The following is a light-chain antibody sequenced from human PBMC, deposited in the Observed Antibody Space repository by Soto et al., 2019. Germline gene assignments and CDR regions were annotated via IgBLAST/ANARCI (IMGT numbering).Light chain of an antibody. J-gene: IGKJ1*01. V-gene: IGKV1-6*01. CDR1: QGMCND. CDR2: AAS. CDR3: LQDYNYPLT. Sequence: AIQMTQSPSSLSVSVGARVTITCRARQGMCNDLGWYQQKPGKAPKLLIYAASSLQSGVPSRVRGSASGTDFNLTISSLQPEDFATYYRLQDYNYPLTFGQWTKVEIK.